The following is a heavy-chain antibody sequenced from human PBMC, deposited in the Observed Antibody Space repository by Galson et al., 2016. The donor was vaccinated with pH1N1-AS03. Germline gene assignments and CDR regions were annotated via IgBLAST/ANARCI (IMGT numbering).Heavy chain of an antibody. CDR3: AREAEHYYYALDV. J-gene: IGHJ6*02. CDR2: ISSDGDT. V-gene: IGHV3-64*02. Sequence: SLRLSCATSGSTFSSYSIHWVRQAPGKGLEYVSAISSDGDTYYTDSVKGRFTISRDKSKNTVYLQMGSLRPEDVAVYYCAREAEHYYYALDVWGQGTTVTVSS. CDR1: GSTFSSYS.